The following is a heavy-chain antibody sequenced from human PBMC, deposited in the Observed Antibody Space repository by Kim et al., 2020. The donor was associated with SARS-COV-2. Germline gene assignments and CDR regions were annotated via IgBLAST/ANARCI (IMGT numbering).Heavy chain of an antibody. CDR3: AKDRSFSSWYAFDI. CDR1: GFTFDDYA. D-gene: IGHD6-13*01. Sequence: GGSLRLSCAAFGFTFDDYAMHWVRQAPGKGLEWVSGISWNSGSIGYADSVKGRFTISRDNAKNSLYLQMNSLRAEDTALYYCAKDRSFSSWYAFDIWGQGTMVTVSS. J-gene: IGHJ3*02. V-gene: IGHV3-9*01. CDR2: ISWNSGSI.